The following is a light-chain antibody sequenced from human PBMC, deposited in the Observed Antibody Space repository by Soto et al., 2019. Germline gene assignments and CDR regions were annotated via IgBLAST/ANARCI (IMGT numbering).Light chain of an antibody. V-gene: IGLV3-1*01. CDR1: KLGDKY. CDR3: QAWDSSTVV. CDR2: QNS. J-gene: IGLJ2*01. Sequence: SYELTQPPSVSVSQGQTASITCSGDKLGDKYACWYQQKPGQSPVLVIYQNSKRPSGIPERFSGSNSGNTATLTISGTQAMDEADYYCQAWDSSTVVFGGWTKLTVL.